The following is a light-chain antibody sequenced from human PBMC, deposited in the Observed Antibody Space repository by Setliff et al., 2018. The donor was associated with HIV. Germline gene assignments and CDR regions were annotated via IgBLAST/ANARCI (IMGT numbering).Light chain of an antibody. CDR2: DVS. J-gene: IGLJ1*01. CDR3: SSFTSSSTDV. CDR1: SSDVGTYNA. Sequence: LTQPASVSGSPGQSITISCTGTSSDVGTYNAVYWYQQHPGKAPKLMIYDVSTRPSGVSNRFSGSKSGNTASLTISGLQTEDEADYYCSSFTSSSTDVFGTGTKVTV. V-gene: IGLV2-14*01.